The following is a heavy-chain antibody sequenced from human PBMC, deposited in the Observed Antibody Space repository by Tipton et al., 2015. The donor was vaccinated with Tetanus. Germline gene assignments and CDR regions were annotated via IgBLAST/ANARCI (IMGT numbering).Heavy chain of an antibody. CDR2: ISYDGSNK. J-gene: IGHJ4*02. CDR3: GRDSSCSTTSCYLGN. D-gene: IGHD2-2*01. CDR1: GFTFSDYA. V-gene: IGHV3-30-3*01. Sequence: AVSGFTFSDYAMHWVRQAPGKGLEWVAVISYDGSNKYYADSVKGRFTISRANSKNTLYLQMNSLGVEDTAMYYCGRDSSCSTTSCYLGNWGQGTLVTVSS.